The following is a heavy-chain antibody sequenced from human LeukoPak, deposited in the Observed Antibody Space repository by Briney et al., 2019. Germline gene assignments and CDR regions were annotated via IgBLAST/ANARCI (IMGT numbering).Heavy chain of an antibody. CDR2: IYTSGST. J-gene: IGHJ4*02. Sequence: PSETLSLTCTVSVGSISSYYWSWIRQPAGKGLEWIGRIYTSGSTNYNPSLKSRVTMSVDTSKNEFSLKLSSVTAADTAVYYCARDGRWQQPSSFDYWGQGTLVTVSS. CDR1: VGSISSYY. D-gene: IGHD5-24*01. V-gene: IGHV4-4*07. CDR3: ARDGRWQQPSSFDY.